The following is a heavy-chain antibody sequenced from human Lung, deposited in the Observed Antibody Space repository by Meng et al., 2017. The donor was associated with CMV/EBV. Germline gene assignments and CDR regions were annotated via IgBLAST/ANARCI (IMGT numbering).Heavy chain of an antibody. CDR1: GFTFSSYW. Sequence: GGSLRLXXAASGFTFSSYWMHWVRQAPGKGLVWVSRINSDGSSTSYADSVKGRFTISRDNAKNTLYLQMNSLRAEDTAVYYCARAADLYDYYDSNGYYGYWGQGTLVTVSS. CDR2: INSDGSST. D-gene: IGHD3-22*01. V-gene: IGHV3-74*01. J-gene: IGHJ4*02. CDR3: ARAADLYDYYDSNGYYGY.